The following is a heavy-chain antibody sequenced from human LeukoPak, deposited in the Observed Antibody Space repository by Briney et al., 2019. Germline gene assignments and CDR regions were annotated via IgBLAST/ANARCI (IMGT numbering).Heavy chain of an antibody. CDR2: INHSGST. Sequence: SETLSLTCTVSGGSISYSSYYWGWIRQPPGKGLEWIGEINHSGSTNYNPSLKSRVTISVDTSKNQFSLKLSSVTAADTAVYYCARAGFGLAPLRGTPFDYWGQGTLVTVSS. D-gene: IGHD3-10*01. CDR1: GGSISYSSYY. J-gene: IGHJ4*02. CDR3: ARAGFGLAPLRGTPFDY. V-gene: IGHV4-39*07.